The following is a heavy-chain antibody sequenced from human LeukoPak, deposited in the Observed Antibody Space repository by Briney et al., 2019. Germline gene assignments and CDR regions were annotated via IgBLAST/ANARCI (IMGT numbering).Heavy chain of an antibody. J-gene: IGHJ4*02. D-gene: IGHD4-17*01. CDR3: AREITVTRPFDY. CDR2: ISASGST. V-gene: IGHV4-4*07. CDR1: GGSISSYY. Sequence: KTSETLSLTCTVSGGSISSYYWSWVRQPAGKGLEWIGRISASGSTNYNPSLKSRVTMSVDTSKNQFSLKLSSVTAADTAVYYCAREITVTRPFDYWGQGTLVTVSS.